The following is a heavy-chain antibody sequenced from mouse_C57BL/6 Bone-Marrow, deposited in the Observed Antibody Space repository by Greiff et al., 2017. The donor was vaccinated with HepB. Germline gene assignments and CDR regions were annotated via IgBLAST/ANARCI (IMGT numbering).Heavy chain of an antibody. CDR3: ARTGIRGYSIGY. J-gene: IGHJ2*01. D-gene: IGHD4-1*01. CDR1: GYSFTSYW. V-gene: IGHV1-55*01. Sequence: VQLQQSGPELVQPGAPLKMSCKASGYSFTSYWITGVKQWPGQGLEWLGDIYPGGGSTNYNAKFKSKATLTVDTSSSTAYMQRSRLTSEDSAVYYCARTGIRGYSIGYCAQGTPSTVSS. CDR2: IYPGGGST.